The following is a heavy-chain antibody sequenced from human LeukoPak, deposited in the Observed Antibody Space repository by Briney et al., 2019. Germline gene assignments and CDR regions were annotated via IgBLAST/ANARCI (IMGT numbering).Heavy chain of an antibody. J-gene: IGHJ4*02. Sequence: PSETLSLTYTVSGGSISSYYWSWIRQPPGKGLEWIGYIYYSGSTNYNPSLKSRVTISVDTSKNQFSLKLSSVTAADTAVYYCARERGYSSGFDYWGQGTLVTVSS. V-gene: IGHV4-59*01. D-gene: IGHD6-19*01. CDR3: ARERGYSSGFDY. CDR2: IYYSGST. CDR1: GGSISSYY.